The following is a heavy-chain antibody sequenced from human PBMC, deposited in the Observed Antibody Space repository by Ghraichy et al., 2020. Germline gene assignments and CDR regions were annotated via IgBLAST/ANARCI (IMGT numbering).Heavy chain of an antibody. Sequence: ETLSLTCAASGFTFSSYWMSWVRQAPGKGLDWVANIKQDGSEEYYVDSVKGRFTISRDNAKNSLFLQLNSLRAEDTALYYCARGECSRTSCYVGTFDYWGQGALVTVSS. CDR3: ARGECSRTSCYVGTFDY. V-gene: IGHV3-7*03. J-gene: IGHJ4*02. CDR1: GFTFSSYW. D-gene: IGHD2-2*01. CDR2: IKQDGSEE.